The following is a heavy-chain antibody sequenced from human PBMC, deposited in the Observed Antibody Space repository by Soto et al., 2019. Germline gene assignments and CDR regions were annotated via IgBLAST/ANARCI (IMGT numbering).Heavy chain of an antibody. D-gene: IGHD6-13*01. CDR3: ASSSSWSGPLWGMDV. Sequence: PSETLSLTCTVSGGPISSGGYYWSWIRQHPGKGLEWIGYIYYSGSTYYNPSLKSRVTISVDTSKNQFSLKLSSVTAADTAVYYCASSSSWSGPLWGMDVWGQGTTVTVSS. CDR1: GGPISSGGYY. V-gene: IGHV4-31*03. CDR2: IYYSGST. J-gene: IGHJ6*02.